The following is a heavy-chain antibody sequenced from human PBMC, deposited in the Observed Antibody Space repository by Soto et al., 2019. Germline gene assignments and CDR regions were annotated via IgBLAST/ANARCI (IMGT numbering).Heavy chain of an antibody. V-gene: IGHV3-23*01. CDR1: GFTFDDYT. D-gene: IGHD3-9*01. CDR3: AKGEVRYFDWLLSLDY. J-gene: IGHJ4*02. CDR2: ISGGGGST. Sequence: PEGSLRLSCAASGFTFDDYTMHWVRQAPGKGLEWVSVISGGGGSTYNADSVKGRFTISRDNSKNTLYLQMDSLKAEDTAVYYCAKGEVRYFDWLLSLDYWGQGTLVTVSS.